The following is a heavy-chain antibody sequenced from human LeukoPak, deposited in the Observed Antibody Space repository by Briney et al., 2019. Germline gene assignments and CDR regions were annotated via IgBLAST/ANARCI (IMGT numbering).Heavy chain of an antibody. CDR2: LNPNSGNT. V-gene: IGHV1-8*01. J-gene: IGHJ6*02. Sequence: ASVKVSCKASGYTFTSYDINWVRQATGQGLEWMGWLNPNSGNTGYAQKFQGRVTMTRNTSISTAYMELSSLRSEDTAVYYCATSVGYDFWSGSLSPLYYYYGMDVWGQGTTVTVSS. D-gene: IGHD3-3*01. CDR3: ATSVGYDFWSGSLSPLYYYYGMDV. CDR1: GYTFTSYD.